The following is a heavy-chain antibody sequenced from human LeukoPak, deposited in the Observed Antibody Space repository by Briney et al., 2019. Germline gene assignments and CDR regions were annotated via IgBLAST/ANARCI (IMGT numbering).Heavy chain of an antibody. V-gene: IGHV3-30*04. J-gene: IGHJ4*02. CDR1: GFTFSSYA. CDR3: ARPLNYYDSSGYYYPLAY. D-gene: IGHD3-22*01. Sequence: GRSLRLSCAASGFTFSSYAMHWVRQAPGKGLEWVAVISYDGSNKYYADSVKGRFTISRDNSKNMLYLQMNSLRAEDTAVYYCARPLNYYDSSGYYYPLAYWGQGTLVTVSS. CDR2: ISYDGSNK.